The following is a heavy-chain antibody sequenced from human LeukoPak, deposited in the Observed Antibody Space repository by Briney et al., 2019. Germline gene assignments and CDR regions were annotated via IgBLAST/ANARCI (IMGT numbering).Heavy chain of an antibody. CDR2: INHSGST. J-gene: IGHJ5*02. CDR1: GGSISSGVYS. V-gene: IGHV4-30-2*01. Sequence: SQTLSLTCTVSGGSISSGVYSWSWIRQPPGTGLEWIGEINHSGSTNYNPSLKSRVTISVDTSKNQFSLKLSSVTAADTAVYYCARGGAYPGYSYGYVSSNNWFGPWGQGTLVTVSS. D-gene: IGHD5-18*01. CDR3: ARGGAYPGYSYGYVSSNNWFGP.